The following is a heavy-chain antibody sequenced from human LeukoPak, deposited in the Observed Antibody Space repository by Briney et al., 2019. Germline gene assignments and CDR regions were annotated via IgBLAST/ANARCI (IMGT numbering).Heavy chain of an antibody. CDR3: TKRGAYYVDY. CDR2: LIGSAGGT. CDR1: GFTFSSYA. J-gene: IGHJ4*02. V-gene: IGHV3-23*01. Sequence: GGSLRLSCAASGFTFSSYAMSWVRQAPGKGLEWVSTLIGSAGGTYYADSVKGRFTISRDNSNNMLYLQMNSLRAEDTAVYYCTKRGAYYVDYWGRGIPVTVSS. D-gene: IGHD3-16*01.